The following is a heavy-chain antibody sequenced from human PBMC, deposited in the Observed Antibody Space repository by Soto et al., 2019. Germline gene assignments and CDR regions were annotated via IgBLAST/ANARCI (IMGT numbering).Heavy chain of an antibody. CDR1: GFTFGDYA. Sequence: PGGSLRLSCTASGFTFGDYAMSWFRQAPGKGLEWVGFIRSKAYGGTTEYAASVKGRFTISRDYSKSIAYLQMNSLKTEDTAVYYCTATIFGGMGYMDVWGKGTTVTVSS. CDR2: IRSKAYGGTT. D-gene: IGHD3-3*01. V-gene: IGHV3-49*03. CDR3: TATIFGGMGYMDV. J-gene: IGHJ6*03.